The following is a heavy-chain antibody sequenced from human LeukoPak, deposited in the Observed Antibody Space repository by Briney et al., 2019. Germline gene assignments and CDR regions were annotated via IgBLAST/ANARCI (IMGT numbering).Heavy chain of an antibody. V-gene: IGHV4-39*07. CDR3: VRGVWHIGKPFDY. CDR2: ILYSGYT. J-gene: IGHJ4*02. D-gene: IGHD1-14*01. Sequence: SGALSPPFAVSGGSIRRASYQWGGGRPPPGKGGGGVGSILYSGYTYYNPSLKSRVAMSVDTSEDRFSLNLTSVTAADTAVYYCVRGVWHIGKPFDYWGQGNLVTVSS. CDR1: GGSIRRASYQ.